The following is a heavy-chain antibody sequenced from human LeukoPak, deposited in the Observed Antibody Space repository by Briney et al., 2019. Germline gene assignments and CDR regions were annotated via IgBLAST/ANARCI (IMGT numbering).Heavy chain of an antibody. Sequence: PGGSLRLSCVASGFSFSTYWMSWVRQAPGKGLEWVANIKEDGSEKYYVDSVKGRFTMSRDNAKNSLYLQMNSLRAEDTAVYYCARVGYCSTTSCYWRAFDYWGQGTLVTVSS. J-gene: IGHJ4*02. CDR2: IKEDGSEK. CDR3: ARVGYCSTTSCYWRAFDY. D-gene: IGHD2-2*01. CDR1: GFSFSTYW. V-gene: IGHV3-7*01.